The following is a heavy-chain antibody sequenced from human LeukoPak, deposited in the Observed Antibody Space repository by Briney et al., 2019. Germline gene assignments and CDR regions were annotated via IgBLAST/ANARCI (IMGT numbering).Heavy chain of an antibody. V-gene: IGHV3-48*01. CDR3: ARSLVVGATYPYR. CDR1: GYTFSSYG. CDR2: ISSSSSTI. J-gene: IGHJ5*02. Sequence: GGSLRLSCAASGYTFSSYGMTWVRQAPGKGLEWVSYISSSSSTIYYADSVKGRFTISRDNAKNSLYLQLNSLRAEDTAVYYCARSLVVGATYPYRWGQGTLVTVSS. D-gene: IGHD1-26*01.